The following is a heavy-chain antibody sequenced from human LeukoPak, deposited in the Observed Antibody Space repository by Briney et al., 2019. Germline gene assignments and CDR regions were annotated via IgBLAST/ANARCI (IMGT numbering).Heavy chain of an antibody. Sequence: SETLSLTCTVSGGSISSYYWSWIRQPPGKGLEWIGYIYTSGSTNYNPSLKSRVTISVDTSKNQFSLKLSSVTAADTAVYYCASRRLDYYYYYYMDVWGKGTTVTVSS. J-gene: IGHJ6*03. CDR1: GGSISSYY. D-gene: IGHD3-9*01. CDR3: ASRRLDYYYYYYMDV. CDR2: IYTSGST. V-gene: IGHV4-4*09.